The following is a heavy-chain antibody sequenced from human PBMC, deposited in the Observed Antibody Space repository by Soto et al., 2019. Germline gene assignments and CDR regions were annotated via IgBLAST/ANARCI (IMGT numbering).Heavy chain of an antibody. CDR1: GYTFTSYG. V-gene: IGHV1-18*01. D-gene: IGHD2-15*01. Sequence: ASVKVSCKASGYTFTSYGISWVRQAPGQGLEWMGWISAYNGNTNYAQKLQGRVTMTTDTSTSTAYMELRGLGSDDTAVYYCATQELGYCSGGSCYGAFDIWGQGTMVTVSS. J-gene: IGHJ3*02. CDR3: ATQELGYCSGGSCYGAFDI. CDR2: ISAYNGNT.